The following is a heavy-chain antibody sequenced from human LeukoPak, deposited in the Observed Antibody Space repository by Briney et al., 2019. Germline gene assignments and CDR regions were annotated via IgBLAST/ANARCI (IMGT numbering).Heavy chain of an antibody. V-gene: IGHV4-38-2*02. Sequence: SETLSLTCTVSGYSITSAYYWGWIRQPPGKGLEWIGSFFLKGSTYYNPSLKSRVTISVDTSKNQFSLKLSSVTAADTAVYYCARSYLIAADNWFDPWGQGTLVTVSS. CDR1: GYSITSAYY. J-gene: IGHJ5*02. CDR2: FFLKGST. CDR3: ARSYLIAADNWFDP. D-gene: IGHD6-13*01.